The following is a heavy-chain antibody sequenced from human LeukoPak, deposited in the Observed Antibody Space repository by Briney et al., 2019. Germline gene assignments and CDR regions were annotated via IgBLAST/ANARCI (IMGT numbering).Heavy chain of an antibody. V-gene: IGHV4-39*01. CDR3: ARHYHCGSGRYMPFDI. Sequence: SETLSLTCTVSGGSISSSSYYWGWIRQPPGKGLEWIGSIFYSGNTFYNPSLKSRVTISVDTAKNQFSLKLSSVTAADTSMYFCARHYHCGSGRYMPFDIWGQGTMVTVSS. CDR1: GGSISSSSYY. D-gene: IGHD3-10*01. J-gene: IGHJ3*02. CDR2: IFYSGNT.